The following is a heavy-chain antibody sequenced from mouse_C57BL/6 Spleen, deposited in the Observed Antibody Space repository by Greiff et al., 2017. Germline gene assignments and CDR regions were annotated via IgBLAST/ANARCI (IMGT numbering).Heavy chain of an antibody. J-gene: IGHJ3*01. CDR1: GYTFTSYW. CDR2: IDPSDSYT. V-gene: IGHV1-69*01. Sequence: QVQLQQPGAELVMPGASVKLSCKASGYTFTSYWMHWVKQRPGQGLEWIGEIDPSDSYTNYNQKFKGKSTLTVDKSSSTAYMQLSSLTSEDSAVYYCARGELMAYWGQGTLVTVFA. CDR3: ARGELMAY. D-gene: IGHD1-3*01.